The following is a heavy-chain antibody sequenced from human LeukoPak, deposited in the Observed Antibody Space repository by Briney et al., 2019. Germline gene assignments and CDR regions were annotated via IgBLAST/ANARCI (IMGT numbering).Heavy chain of an antibody. J-gene: IGHJ4*02. Sequence: SETLSLTCAVYGGSFSGYYWSWIRQPPGKGLEWIGEINHSGSTNYNPSLKSRVTISADTSKNQFSLKLSSVTAADTAVYYCARVKGGYSSFDYWGQGTLVTVSS. CDR3: ARVKGGYSSFDY. CDR2: INHSGST. D-gene: IGHD6-25*01. CDR1: GGSFSGYY. V-gene: IGHV4-34*01.